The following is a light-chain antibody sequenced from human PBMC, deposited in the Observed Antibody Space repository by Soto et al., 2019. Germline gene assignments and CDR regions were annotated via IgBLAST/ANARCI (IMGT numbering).Light chain of an antibody. V-gene: IGLV2-14*01. J-gene: IGLJ3*02. CDR1: SSDVGGYDY. CDR2: DVS. CDR3: TSYTRSSSPWV. Sequence: ALTQPASVSGSPGQSITISCTGTSSDVGGYDYVSWYQQYPAKAPKLLIYDVSSRPSGVSNRFSGSKSGNTASLTISGLQAEDEADYYCTSYTRSSSPWVFGGGTKLTVL.